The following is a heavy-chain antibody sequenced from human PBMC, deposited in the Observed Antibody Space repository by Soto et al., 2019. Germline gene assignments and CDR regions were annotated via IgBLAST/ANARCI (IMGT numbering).Heavy chain of an antibody. J-gene: IGHJ4*02. CDR3: ASALVPTADGELWYGEHFDY. CDR1: GGTFSSYA. CDR2: IIPIFGTA. V-gene: IGHV1-69*12. Sequence: QVQLVQSGAEVKKPGSSVKVSCKASGGTFSSYAISWVRQAPGQGLEWMGGIIPIFGTANYAQKFQGRVTITADESTSTAYMELSSLRSEDTGVYYCASALVPTADGELWYGEHFDYWGQGTLVTVSS. D-gene: IGHD3-10*01.